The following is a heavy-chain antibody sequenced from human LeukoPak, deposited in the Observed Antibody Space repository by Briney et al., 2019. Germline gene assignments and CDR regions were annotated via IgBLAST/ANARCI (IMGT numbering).Heavy chain of an antibody. V-gene: IGHV3-23*01. J-gene: IGHJ4*02. CDR1: GFTFSSYW. Sequence: GGSLRLPCAASGFTFSSYWMSWVRQAPGKGLEWVSAIGGTGGNIFYTDSVKGRFTISRDNSKNTLYLHMNSLRAEDTAIYYCVRDNYSYRLDVWGQGTLVTVSS. CDR2: IGGTGGNI. D-gene: IGHD2-21*01. CDR3: VRDNYSYRLDV.